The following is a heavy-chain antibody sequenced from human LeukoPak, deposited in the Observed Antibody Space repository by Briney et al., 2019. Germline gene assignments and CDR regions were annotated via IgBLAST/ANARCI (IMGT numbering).Heavy chain of an antibody. Sequence: GGSLRLSCAASGFTFDDYGMSWVRHAPGKGLEWVSDINWNGGSTGYADSVKGRFTISRDNAKNSLYLQMNSLRAEDTALYYCARDVAVAGANNWFDPWGQGTLVTVSS. CDR2: INWNGGST. J-gene: IGHJ5*02. CDR1: GFTFDDYG. V-gene: IGHV3-20*04. CDR3: ARDVAVAGANNWFDP. D-gene: IGHD6-19*01.